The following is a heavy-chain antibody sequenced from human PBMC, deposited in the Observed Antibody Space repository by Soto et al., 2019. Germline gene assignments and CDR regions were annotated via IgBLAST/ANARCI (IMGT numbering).Heavy chain of an antibody. V-gene: IGHV3-15*01. CDR3: TTDWGRGTHYARACDV. J-gene: IGHJ3*01. Sequence: EVLLVESGGGLVKPGGSLRLSCAASGFAFNYARMTWFRQAPGKGLEWVGHIRSNIDGATTAYAAPVKGRFTISRDEAKNTVDLQMNSLITEDTAVYYCTTDWGRGTHYARACDVWGQGTMVTVSS. CDR2: IRSNIDGATT. CDR1: GFAFNYAR. D-gene: IGHD3-16*01.